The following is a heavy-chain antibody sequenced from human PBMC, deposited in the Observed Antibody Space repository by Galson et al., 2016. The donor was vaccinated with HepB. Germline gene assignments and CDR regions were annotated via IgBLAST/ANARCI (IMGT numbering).Heavy chain of an antibody. J-gene: IGHJ5*02. V-gene: IGHV4-39*01. D-gene: IGHD3-10*01. Sequence: SETLSLTCNVSGVSISSGTFYWGWVRQSPGKGLEWIGNIYYRGMTYYNPSLESRATISRATSKNQLSLTLNSVTAADSATYYWVSYFIHGLIPQGFDPWGQGTLVTVSS. CDR1: GVSISSGTFY. CDR3: VSYFIHGLIPQGFDP. CDR2: IYYRGMT.